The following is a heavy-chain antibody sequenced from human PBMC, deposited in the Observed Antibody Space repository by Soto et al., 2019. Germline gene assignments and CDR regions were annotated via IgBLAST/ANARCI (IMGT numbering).Heavy chain of an antibody. CDR1: GGSLPDHY. J-gene: IGHJ6*02. D-gene: IGHD6-19*01. CDR2: VFSRGGT. Sequence: SETLSLTCNVSGGSLPDHYWTWIRQPPGKGLEWIGCVFSRGGTYYAPSLKSRVTISLDTSKNQFSLRLTSMTTADTAVYYCARMRPTGWHDYYFCGMDLWGQGTTVT. CDR3: ARMRPTGWHDYYFCGMDL. V-gene: IGHV4-59*11.